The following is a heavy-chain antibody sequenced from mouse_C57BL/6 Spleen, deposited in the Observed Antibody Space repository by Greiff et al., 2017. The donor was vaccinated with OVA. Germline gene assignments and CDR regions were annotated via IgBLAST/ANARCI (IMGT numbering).Heavy chain of an antibody. CDR1: GYSITSGYY. J-gene: IGHJ2*01. V-gene: IGHV3-6*01. CDR3: ARDDGY. CDR2: ISYDGSN. Sequence: EVQLQQSGPGLVKPSQSLSLTCSVTGYSITSGYYWNWIRQFPGNKLEWMGYISYDGSNNYNPSLKNRISITRDTSKNQFFLKLNSVTTEDTATYYCARDDGYWGQGTTLTVSS.